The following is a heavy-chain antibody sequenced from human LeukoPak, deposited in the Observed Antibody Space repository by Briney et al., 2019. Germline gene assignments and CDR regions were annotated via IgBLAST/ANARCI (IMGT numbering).Heavy chain of an antibody. CDR1: GFTFSSYA. D-gene: IGHD3-22*01. J-gene: IGHJ4*02. V-gene: IGHV3-23*01. CDR2: ISGSGGST. Sequence: PGGSLRLSCAASGFTFSSYAMSLVRQAPGKGLEWVSAISGSGGSTYYADSVKGRFTIYRDNSKNTLYLQMNSLRAEDTAVYYCAKDSTYYYDSSGYYLYWGQGTLVTVSS. CDR3: AKDSTYYYDSSGYYLY.